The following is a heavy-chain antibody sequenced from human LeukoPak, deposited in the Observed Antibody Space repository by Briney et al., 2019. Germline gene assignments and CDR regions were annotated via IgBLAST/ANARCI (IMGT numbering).Heavy chain of an antibody. CDR2: IHADGGRT. CDR3: STWAFYHGLDV. J-gene: IGHJ4*02. Sequence: GGSLRLSCAASGFSFGDYAMHWVRQIPGKGLECVAHIHADGGRTFYADSVNGRFTIPRDNGKNFLYLQMNSLTSDDTALYYCSTWAFYHGLDVWGQGTLVTVSS. CDR1: GFSFGDYA. D-gene: IGHD3/OR15-3a*01. V-gene: IGHV3-43*02.